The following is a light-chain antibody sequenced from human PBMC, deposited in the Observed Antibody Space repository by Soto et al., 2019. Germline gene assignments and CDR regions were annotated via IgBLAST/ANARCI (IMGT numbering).Light chain of an antibody. Sequence: EIVLTRSPGTLSLSPGERATLSCRASQSVSSSYLAWYQQKPGQAPRLLIYGASSRATGIPDRFSGSGSGTDFTLTISRLEPEDFAFYYCQQYGSSPPYTFGQGTKLEIK. CDR3: QQYGSSPPYT. CDR1: QSVSSSY. J-gene: IGKJ2*01. CDR2: GAS. V-gene: IGKV3-20*01.